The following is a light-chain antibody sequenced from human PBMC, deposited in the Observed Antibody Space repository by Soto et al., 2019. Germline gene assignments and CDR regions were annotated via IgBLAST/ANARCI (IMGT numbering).Light chain of an antibody. CDR2: SNN. CDR3: AARDDSLSVHG. V-gene: IGLV1-47*02. CDR1: SSNIGSNH. Sequence: QSGLALPGPASRTPGLGVTISCSGSSSNIGSNHVCWYQHLPGAAPKPRIYSNNQRPSVVPDRFSGSRCGTSASLAISRPRSEDEADYSCAARDDSLSVHGFGTGTKV. J-gene: IGLJ1*01.